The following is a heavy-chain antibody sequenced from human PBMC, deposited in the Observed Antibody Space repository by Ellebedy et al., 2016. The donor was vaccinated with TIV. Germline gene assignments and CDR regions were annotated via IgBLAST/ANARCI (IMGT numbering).Heavy chain of an antibody. D-gene: IGHD2-15*01. J-gene: IGHJ6*02. V-gene: IGHV3-23*01. CDR2: ISGSAGST. CDR3: ARAQTPPYCSGGSCYAYYYYYYGMDV. CDR1: GFTFSNYA. Sequence: GGSLRLSCTASGFTFSNYAMHWVRQAPGKGLEWVSSISGSAGSTYDADSVKGRFTISRDNSKNTLYLQMNSLRAEDTAVYYCARAQTPPYCSGGSCYAYYYYYYGMDVWGQGTTVTVSS.